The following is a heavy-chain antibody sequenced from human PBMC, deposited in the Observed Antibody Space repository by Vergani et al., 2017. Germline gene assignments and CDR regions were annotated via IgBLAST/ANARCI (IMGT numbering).Heavy chain of an antibody. V-gene: IGHV3-23*01. CDR2: ISGSGGSR. CDR1: GFTFSSYA. CDR3: AKDLLSTTVGYFDC. Sequence: EVQLLESGGGLVQPGGSLRLSCAASGFTFSSYAMSWVRHAPGKGLEWFSSISGSGGSRYYAGSVKGRFTISRDHSRNTLYLQMNSLRAEGTAIYYCAKDLLSTTVGYFDCWGQGTLVTVSS. J-gene: IGHJ4*02. D-gene: IGHD4-23*01.